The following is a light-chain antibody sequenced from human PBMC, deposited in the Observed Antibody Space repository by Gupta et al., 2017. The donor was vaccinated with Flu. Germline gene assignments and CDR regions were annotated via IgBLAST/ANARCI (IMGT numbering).Light chain of an antibody. CDR1: SSDVGRYNY. V-gene: IGLV2-14*01. CDR3: CSFRSTMA. CDR2: EVS. Sequence: GQSITISCTGTSSDVGRYNYVSWYQHHHRKALLLVIFEVSNRPSGVSKRLSCFKYDTTAYLTISGLQADDEAYYYYCSFRSTMAFGGGTKLTVL. J-gene: IGLJ2*01.